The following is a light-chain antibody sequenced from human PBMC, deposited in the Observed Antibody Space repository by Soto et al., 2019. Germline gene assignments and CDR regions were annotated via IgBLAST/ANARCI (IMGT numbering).Light chain of an antibody. CDR1: QSVSSN. CDR3: QQYNNWPRT. CDR2: VTS. J-gene: IGKJ1*01. V-gene: IGKV3-15*01. Sequence: DIVMTQSPATLSVSAGERATLSCRASQSVSSNLSWYQQKPGKAPMLLIYVTSSMATGTPARFSGSGSGTEFTLTISSLQSEDIAVYYCQQYNNWPRTFGQGTKVDIK.